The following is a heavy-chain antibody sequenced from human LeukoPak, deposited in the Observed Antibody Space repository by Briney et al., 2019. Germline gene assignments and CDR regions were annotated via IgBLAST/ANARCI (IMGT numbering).Heavy chain of an antibody. CDR1: GYTFSSHG. D-gene: IGHD1-1*01. CDR2: ISAYNGDT. J-gene: IGHJ4*02. V-gene: IGHV1-18*01. Sequence: ASVKVSCKAPGYTFSSHGNIWVRQAPGQGLEWMGWISAYNGDTNYAQKLQGRVTMTTDTSTSTAYMELRSLRSDDTAVYYCARGTWNDNWGQGTLVTVSS. CDR3: ARGTWNDN.